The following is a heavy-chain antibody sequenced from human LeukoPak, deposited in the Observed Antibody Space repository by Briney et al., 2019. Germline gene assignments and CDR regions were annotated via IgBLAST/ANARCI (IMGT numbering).Heavy chain of an antibody. CDR3: ARDLGSGWSPFGY. D-gene: IGHD6-19*01. CDR2: IYSGGST. J-gene: IGHJ4*02. V-gene: IGHV3-53*01. Sequence: GGSLRLSCAASGFTVSSNYMSWVRQAPGKGLEWVSVIYSGGSTYYADSVKGRFTISRDNSKNTPYLRMNSLRAEDTAVYYCARDLGSGWSPFGYWGQGTLVTVSS. CDR1: GFTVSSNY.